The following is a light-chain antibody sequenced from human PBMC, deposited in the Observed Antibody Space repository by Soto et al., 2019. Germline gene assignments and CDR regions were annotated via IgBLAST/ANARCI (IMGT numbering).Light chain of an antibody. Sequence: QSVLTQPRSVSGSPGQSVTISCTGTSSDVGAYNYVSWYQQHPGKAPKLMMHDVTKRPSGVPDRFSGSKSGNTASLTIAGLQAEDEADYYCCSYAGSYTYVLGNGTKLTVL. V-gene: IGLV2-11*02. CDR3: CSYAGSYTYV. CDR2: DVT. J-gene: IGLJ1*01. CDR1: SSDVGAYNY.